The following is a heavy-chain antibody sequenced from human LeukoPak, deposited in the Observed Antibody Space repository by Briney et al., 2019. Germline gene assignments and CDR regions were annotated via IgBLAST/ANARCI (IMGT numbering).Heavy chain of an antibody. J-gene: IGHJ5*02. CDR2: SSGSGGRT. V-gene: IGHV3-23*01. CDR3: AKDPYYDFWSGYSNWFDP. D-gene: IGHD3-3*01. Sequence: GWALTLSCAASGFTFSNYALSWVRQAPGKGLEWVSASSGSGGRTYCADSVNGRFTMSSDNSKNTLYLQMNRLRAEDTAVYYCAKDPYYDFWSGYSNWFDPWGQGTLVTVSS. CDR1: GFTFSNYA.